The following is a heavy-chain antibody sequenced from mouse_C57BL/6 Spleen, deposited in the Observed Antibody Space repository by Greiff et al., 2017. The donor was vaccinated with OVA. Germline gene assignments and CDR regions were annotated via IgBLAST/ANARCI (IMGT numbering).Heavy chain of an antibody. CDR2: IRSKSNNYAT. Sequence: EVQLQESGGGLVQPKGSLKLSCAASGFSFNTYAMNWVRQAPGKGLEWVARIRSKSNNYATYYADSVKDRFTISRDDSESMLYLQMNNLKTEDTAMYYCVRQRGLTGNYFDYWGQGTTLTVSS. V-gene: IGHV10-1*01. CDR1: GFSFNTYA. D-gene: IGHD4-1*01. J-gene: IGHJ2*01. CDR3: VRQRGLTGNYFDY.